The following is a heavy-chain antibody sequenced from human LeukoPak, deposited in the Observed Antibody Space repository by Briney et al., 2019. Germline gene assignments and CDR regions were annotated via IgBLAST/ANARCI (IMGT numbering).Heavy chain of an antibody. CDR1: GFTFDDYG. CDR3: ARVLRYCSGGNCYSGGLGYMDV. CDR2: IQYDGSNQ. J-gene: IGHJ6*03. V-gene: IGHV3-30*02. Sequence: PGGSLRLSCAASGFTFDDYGMSWVRQAPGKGLEWVAYIQYDGSNQQYADSVKGRFIISRDRSKNIPYLQMNSLRAEDTAVYYCARVLRYCSGGNCYSGGLGYMDVWGKGTTVTISS. D-gene: IGHD2-15*01.